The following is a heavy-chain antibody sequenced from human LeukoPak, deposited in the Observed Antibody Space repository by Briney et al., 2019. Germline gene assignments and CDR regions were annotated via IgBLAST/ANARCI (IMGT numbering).Heavy chain of an antibody. J-gene: IGHJ3*02. V-gene: IGHV4-34*01. CDR3: AAGSSIDAFDI. D-gene: IGHD6-6*01. CDR1: GGSFSGYY. CDR2: INHSGST. Sequence: SETLSLTCAVYGGSFSGYYWSWIRQPPGKGLEWIGEINHSGSTYYNPSLKSRVTISVDTSKNQFSLKLSSVTAADTAVYYCAAGSSIDAFDIWGQGTMVTVSS.